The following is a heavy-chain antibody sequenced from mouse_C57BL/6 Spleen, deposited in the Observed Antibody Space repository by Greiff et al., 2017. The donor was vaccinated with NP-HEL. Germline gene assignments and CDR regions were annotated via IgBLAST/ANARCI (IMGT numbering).Heavy chain of an antibody. CDR2: IYPGSGST. J-gene: IGHJ3*01. D-gene: IGHD1-1*01. Sequence: QVQLQQPGAELVKPGASVKMSCKASGYTFTSYWITWVKQRPGQGLEWIGDIYPGSGSTNYNEKFKSKATLTVDTSSSTAYMQLSSLTSEYSAVYYCARGYYGSSWGFAYWGQGTLVTVSA. CDR3: ARGYYGSSWGFAY. V-gene: IGHV1-55*01. CDR1: GYTFTSYW.